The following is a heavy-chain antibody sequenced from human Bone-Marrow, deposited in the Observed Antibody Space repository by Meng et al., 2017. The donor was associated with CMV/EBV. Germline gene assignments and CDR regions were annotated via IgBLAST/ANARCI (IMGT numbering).Heavy chain of an antibody. D-gene: IGHD2-15*01. V-gene: IGHV1-69*05. CDR1: RTFSSYA. CDR3: ASSWGYCSGGSCPRPN. CDR2: IIPIFGTA. J-gene: IGHJ4*02. Sequence: RTFSSYAIRWVRQAPGQGLEWMGGIIPIFGTANYAQQFQGRVTIATDDSTSTAYLELSSLRSEDTAVYYCASSWGYCSGGSCPRPNWGQGTLVTVSS.